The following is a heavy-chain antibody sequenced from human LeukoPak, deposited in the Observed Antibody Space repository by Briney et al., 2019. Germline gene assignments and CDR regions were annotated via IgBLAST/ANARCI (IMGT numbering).Heavy chain of an antibody. J-gene: IGHJ4*02. CDR1: GYTFNGYY. V-gene: IGHV1-46*02. Sequence: ASVKVSCKASGYTFNGYYMHWVRQAPGQGLEWVGLISPTGDSTNYAQTFRGRVTMTRDTSTNTVYMDLSSLRSEDTAVYYCAREASGGYFDYWGQGTLVIVSS. CDR2: ISPTGDST. CDR3: AREASGGYFDY. D-gene: IGHD4-23*01.